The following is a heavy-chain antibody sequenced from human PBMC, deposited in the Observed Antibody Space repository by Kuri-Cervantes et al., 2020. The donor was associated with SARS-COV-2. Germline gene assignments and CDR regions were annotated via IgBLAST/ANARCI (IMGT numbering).Heavy chain of an antibody. Sequence: GESLKISCAASGFTFSGYAMSWVRQAPGKGLEWVSAISGSGGSAYYADSVKGRFTISRDNSKNTLYLQMNSLRAEDTAVYYCAKVGYYDFWSGYSSYYFDYWGQGTLVTVSS. J-gene: IGHJ4*02. CDR1: GFTFSGYA. CDR2: ISGSGGSA. V-gene: IGHV3-23*01. CDR3: AKVGYYDFWSGYSSYYFDY. D-gene: IGHD3-3*01.